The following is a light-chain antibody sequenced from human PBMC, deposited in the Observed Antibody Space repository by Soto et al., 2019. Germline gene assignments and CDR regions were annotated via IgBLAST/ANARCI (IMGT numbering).Light chain of an antibody. V-gene: IGLV2-14*03. CDR3: SSYTSGTTRYV. CDR1: SSDVGGYNY. CDR2: DVS. Sequence: QSALTQPASVSGSPGQSVTISCTGTSSDVGGYNYVPWYQQNAGKAPKLTIYDVSNRPSGVSDRFSGSKSGNTASLTISGLQAEDEADYYCSSYTSGTTRYVFGTGTKLTVL. J-gene: IGLJ1*01.